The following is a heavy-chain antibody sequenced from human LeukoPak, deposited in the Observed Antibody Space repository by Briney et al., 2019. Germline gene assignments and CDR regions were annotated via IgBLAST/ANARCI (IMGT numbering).Heavy chain of an antibody. Sequence: GESLKISCKGSGYSFTNYWIGWVRQVPGKGLEWMGLIYPGNSDTRYSTSFQGQVTISADKSISTAYLQWSSLKASDTAMYYCARHWGKPNNWFDPWGQGTLVTVSS. CDR1: GYSFTNYW. J-gene: IGHJ5*02. D-gene: IGHD3-16*01. CDR3: ARHWGKPNNWFDP. V-gene: IGHV5-51*01. CDR2: IYPGNSDT.